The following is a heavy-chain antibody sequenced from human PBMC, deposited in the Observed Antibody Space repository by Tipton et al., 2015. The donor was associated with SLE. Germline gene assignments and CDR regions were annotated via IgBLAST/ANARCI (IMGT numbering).Heavy chain of an antibody. V-gene: IGHV3-7*01. CDR3: AVSFYYGGTYYPYYFDS. Sequence: SLRLSCVASGFTFRSYWMTWVRQSPGQGLEWVANINQDGSVQHYVDSVKGRFTISRDNARTSVYLQMNGLRAEDTATYYCAVSFYYGGTYYPYYFDSWGQGTLVTVSS. J-gene: IGHJ4*02. CDR2: INQDGSVQ. D-gene: IGHD2-21*01. CDR1: GFTFRSYW.